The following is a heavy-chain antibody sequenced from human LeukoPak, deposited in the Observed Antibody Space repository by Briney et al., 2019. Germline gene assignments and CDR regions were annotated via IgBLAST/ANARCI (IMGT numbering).Heavy chain of an antibody. CDR1: GFTFNIYA. Sequence: GGSLRLSCAASGFTFNIYAIHWVRQAPGKGLEWVAVISYDGSNKYYADSVKGRFTISRDNSKNTLYLRMNSLRAEDTAVYYCARDRSEYYYYAMDVWGQGTTVTVSS. D-gene: IGHD2/OR15-2a*01. CDR2: ISYDGSNK. V-gene: IGHV3-30-3*01. J-gene: IGHJ6*02. CDR3: ARDRSEYYYYAMDV.